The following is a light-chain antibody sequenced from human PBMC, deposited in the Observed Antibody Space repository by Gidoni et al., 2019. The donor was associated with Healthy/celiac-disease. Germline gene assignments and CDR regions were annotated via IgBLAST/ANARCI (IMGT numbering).Light chain of an antibody. Sequence: DIVMTQSPDPPAVSLGERATIKCKSSQSVLYSSNNKNYLAWYQQKPGQPPKLLIYWASTRESGVPDRFSGSGSGTDFTLTISSLQAEDVAVYYCQQYYSTPYTFGQGTKLEIK. CDR2: WAS. J-gene: IGKJ2*01. V-gene: IGKV4-1*01. CDR1: QSVLYSSNNKNY. CDR3: QQYYSTPYT.